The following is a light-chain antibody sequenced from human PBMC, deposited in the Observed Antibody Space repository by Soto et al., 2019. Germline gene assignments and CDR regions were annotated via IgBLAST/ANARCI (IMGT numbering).Light chain of an antibody. Sequence: EIVLTQSPGTLSLSPGERATLSCRASQSVSNNYLAWYQQKPGQAPRLLIYGASNRATGIPDRFSGSGSGTDFTLTISRLEPEAFAVYYCQQYGSSGTFGQGTKGDIK. CDR2: GAS. CDR1: QSVSNNY. V-gene: IGKV3-20*01. CDR3: QQYGSSGT. J-gene: IGKJ1*01.